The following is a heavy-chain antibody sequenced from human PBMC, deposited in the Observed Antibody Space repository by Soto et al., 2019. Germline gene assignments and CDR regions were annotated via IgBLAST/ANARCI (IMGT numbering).Heavy chain of an antibody. Sequence: GGSLRLSCAASGFTFSSYSMNWVRQAPGKGLEWVSSISGSSSYIYYADSVKGRFTISRDNAKNSLYLQTNSLSAEDTAVYYCARVVSSTSLRQNYYCMDVWGKGTTVTVSS. CDR1: GFTFSSYS. J-gene: IGHJ6*03. D-gene: IGHD2-2*01. CDR2: ISGSSSYI. CDR3: ARVVSSTSLRQNYYCMDV. V-gene: IGHV3-21*01.